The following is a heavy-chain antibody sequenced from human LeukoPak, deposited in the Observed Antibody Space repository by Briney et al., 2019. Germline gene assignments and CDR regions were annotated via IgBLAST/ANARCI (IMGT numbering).Heavy chain of an antibody. V-gene: IGHV1-8*01. CDR2: MNPNSGNT. CDR1: GYTFTSYD. CDR3: ARGLRLRAFDI. J-gene: IGHJ3*02. D-gene: IGHD2-21*02. Sequence: ASVTVSFKASGYTFTSYDINWVRPATGQGLEWMGWMNPNSGNTGYAQKFQGRVTMTRNTSISTAYMELSSLRSEDTAVYYCARGLRLRAFDIWGQGTMVTVSS.